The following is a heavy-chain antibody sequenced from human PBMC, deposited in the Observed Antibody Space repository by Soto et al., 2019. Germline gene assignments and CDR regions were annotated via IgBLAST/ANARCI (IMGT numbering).Heavy chain of an antibody. V-gene: IGHV3-48*02. D-gene: IGHD1-7*01. J-gene: IGHJ4*02. CDR1: GFTFSSYS. Sequence: RRLSCAASGFTFSSYSMNWVRQAPGKGLEWVSYISSSSITIYYADSVKGRFTISRDNAKNSLYLQMNSLRDEDTAVYYCASFWNYGYWGQGTLVTVSS. CDR3: ASFWNYGY. CDR2: ISSSSITI.